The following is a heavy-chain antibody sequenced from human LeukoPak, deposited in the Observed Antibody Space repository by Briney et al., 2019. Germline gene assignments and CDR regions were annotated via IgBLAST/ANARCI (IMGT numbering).Heavy chain of an antibody. CDR1: GYTFTSYG. V-gene: IGHV1-18*01. J-gene: IGHJ4*02. CDR3: ARPINYYDSSGYYEHYFDY. Sequence: PAASVKVSCKASGYTFTSYGISWVRQAPGQGLEWMGWISAYNGNTNYAQKLQGRVTMTTDTSTSTAYMELRSLRSDDTAVYYCARPINYYDSSGYYEHYFDYWGQGTLVTVSS. D-gene: IGHD3-22*01. CDR2: ISAYNGNT.